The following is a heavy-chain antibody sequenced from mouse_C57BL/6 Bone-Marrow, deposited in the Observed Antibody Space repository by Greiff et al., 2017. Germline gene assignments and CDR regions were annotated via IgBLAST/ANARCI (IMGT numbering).Heavy chain of an antibody. D-gene: IGHD1-3*01. V-gene: IGHV14-3*01. CDR1: GFNIKNTY. CDR2: IDPANGNT. Sequence: EVQLQQSVAELVRPGASVKLSCTASGFNIKNTYIHWVKQRPEQGLEWIGRIDPANGNTKYAPKFQGKATITADTSSNTAYLQLSSLTSEDTAIYYCARRGVGWYFDVWGTGTTVTVSS. CDR3: ARRGVGWYFDV. J-gene: IGHJ1*03.